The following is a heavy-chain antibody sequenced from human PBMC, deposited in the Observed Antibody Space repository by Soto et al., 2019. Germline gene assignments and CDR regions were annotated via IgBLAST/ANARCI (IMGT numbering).Heavy chain of an antibody. D-gene: IGHD4-17*01. V-gene: IGHV1-2*02. Sequence: ASVKVSCKASGYTFTGYLMHWVRQAPGQGLEWMGWINPNSGGTNSAQKFQGRIIMTRDTSISTAYMELSSLRSDDTAIYYCARTMTTVTRRATDVSGQATTVPVS. CDR1: GYTFTGYL. J-gene: IGHJ6*02. CDR3: ARTMTTVTRRATDV. CDR2: INPNSGGT.